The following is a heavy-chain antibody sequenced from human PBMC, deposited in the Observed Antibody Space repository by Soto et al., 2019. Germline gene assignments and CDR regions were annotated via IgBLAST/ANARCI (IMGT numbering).Heavy chain of an antibody. V-gene: IGHV3-30*18. Sequence: PGGSLRHSCASSGFTFISYGMHWVRQAPGKGLEWVAVISYDGSNKYYADSVKGRFTISRDNSKNTLYLQMNSLRAEDTAVYYCAKDEGSGSYYQAFDIWGQGTMVTVSS. CDR1: GFTFISYG. CDR2: ISYDGSNK. D-gene: IGHD1-26*01. J-gene: IGHJ3*02. CDR3: AKDEGSGSYYQAFDI.